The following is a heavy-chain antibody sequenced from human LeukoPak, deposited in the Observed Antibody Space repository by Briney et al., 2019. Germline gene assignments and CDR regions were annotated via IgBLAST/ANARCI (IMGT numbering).Heavy chain of an antibody. CDR2: IYPGESIYASENT. D-gene: IGHD4-17*01. Sequence: PSETLSLTCSVSGVSISAYYWSWIRQPAGKGLEWIGRIYPGESIYASENTNSNPSLKSRVSMSGDTSKNQVSLKLRSVTAADTAVYYCARAPTTVTTIFDSWGQGTLVTVSS. CDR3: ARAPTTVTTIFDS. V-gene: IGHV4-4*07. CDR1: GVSISAYY. J-gene: IGHJ4*02.